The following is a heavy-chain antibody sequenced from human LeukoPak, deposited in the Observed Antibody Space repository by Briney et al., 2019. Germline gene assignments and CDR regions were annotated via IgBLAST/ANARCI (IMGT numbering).Heavy chain of an antibody. CDR1: GYTFTSYA. CDR3: ARGTMVRGVGGY. D-gene: IGHD3-10*01. CDR2: INAGNGNT. J-gene: IGHJ4*02. V-gene: IGHV1-3*01. Sequence: ASVKVSCKASGYTFTSYAMHWVRQAPGQRLEWMGWINAGNGNTKYSQKFQGRVTITRDTSASTAYTELSSLRSEDTAVYYCARGTMVRGVGGYWGQGTLVTVSS.